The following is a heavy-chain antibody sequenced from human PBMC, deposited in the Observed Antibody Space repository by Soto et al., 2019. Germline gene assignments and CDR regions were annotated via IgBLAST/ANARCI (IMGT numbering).Heavy chain of an antibody. J-gene: IGHJ3*02. CDR2: ISGSGGST. D-gene: IGHD4-17*01. V-gene: IGHV3-23*01. CDR1: GFTFSSYA. Sequence: PGGSLRLSCAASGFTFSSYAMSWVRQAPGKGLEWVSGISGSGGSTYYADSVKGRFTISRDNSKNTLYLQMNSLRAEDTAVYYSAQEPDGDYAFDAFDIWGPGTMATVSS. CDR3: AQEPDGDYAFDAFDI.